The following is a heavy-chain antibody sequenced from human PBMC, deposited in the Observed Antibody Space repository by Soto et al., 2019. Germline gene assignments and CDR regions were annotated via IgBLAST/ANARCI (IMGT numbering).Heavy chain of an antibody. Sequence: SETLSLTCTVSGGSISSGGYYWSWIRQHPGKGLEWIGYIYYSGSTYYNPSLKSRVTISVDTSKNQFSLKLSSVTAADTAVYYCARAERATQRKSPTGEFDPWGQGTLVPVYS. D-gene: IGHD4-17*01. CDR3: ARAERATQRKSPTGEFDP. V-gene: IGHV4-31*03. J-gene: IGHJ5*02. CDR2: IYYSGST. CDR1: GGSISSGGYY.